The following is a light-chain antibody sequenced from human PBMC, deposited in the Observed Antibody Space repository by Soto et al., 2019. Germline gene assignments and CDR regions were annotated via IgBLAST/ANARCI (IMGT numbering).Light chain of an antibody. CDR1: QSLSVS. V-gene: IGKV3-11*01. Sequence: EIVLTQSPGTLSLSPGDRATLSCRASQSLSVSYIAWYQQKPGQAPRLLIYDASNRATGIPDRFSGSGSGTDFTLTISWLEPEDFAVYYCQQGSNWPRTFGGGTKVEIK. CDR2: DAS. CDR3: QQGSNWPRT. J-gene: IGKJ4*01.